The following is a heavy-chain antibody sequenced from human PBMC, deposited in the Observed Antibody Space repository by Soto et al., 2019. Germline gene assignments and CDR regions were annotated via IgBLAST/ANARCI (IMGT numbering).Heavy chain of an antibody. V-gene: IGHV3-23*01. CDR1: GFPFSHYA. J-gene: IGHJ4*02. Sequence: VQLLESGGGLVQPGGSVRLSCAASGFPFSHYAMTWVRQAPGKGLEWVSAISGNGADTTYADSVRGRFTISRDNSKDTVFLQMNSLSDDDTAVYYCARESEDLTSNFDYWGQGTLVTVSS. CDR3: ARESEDLTSNFDY. CDR2: ISGNGADT.